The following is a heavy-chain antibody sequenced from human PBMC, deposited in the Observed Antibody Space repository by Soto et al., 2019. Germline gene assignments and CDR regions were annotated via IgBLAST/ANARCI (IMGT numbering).Heavy chain of an antibody. J-gene: IGHJ6*02. D-gene: IGHD5-18*01. CDR2: IIPIFGTA. CDR3: ARLWATAMVSQNYYYGMDV. V-gene: IGHV1-69*13. Sequence: RASVKVSCKASGGTFSSYAISWVRQAPGQGLEWMGGIIPIFGTANYAQKFQGRVTITADESTSTAYMELSSLRSEDTAVYYCARLWATAMVSQNYYYGMDVWGQGTTVTVSS. CDR1: GGTFSSYA.